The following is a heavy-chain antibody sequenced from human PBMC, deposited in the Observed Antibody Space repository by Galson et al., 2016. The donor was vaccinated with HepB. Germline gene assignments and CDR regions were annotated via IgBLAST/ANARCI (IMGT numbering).Heavy chain of an antibody. V-gene: IGHV1-69*13. CDR1: GGTFSGYA. CDR3: ASGGLTTILNFFDS. CDR2: IIPIFGTP. Sequence: SVKVSCKASGGTFSGYAYSWVRQAPGQGPEWMGGIIPIFGTPNYAQKFQGRVAITADESTSTVYMELSGLRSEDTAVYYCASGGLTTILNFFDSWGQGTLVTVSS. J-gene: IGHJ4*02. D-gene: IGHD4-11*01.